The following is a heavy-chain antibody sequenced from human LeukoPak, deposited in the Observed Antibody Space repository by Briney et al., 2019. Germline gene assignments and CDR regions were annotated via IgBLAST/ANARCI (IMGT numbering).Heavy chain of an antibody. D-gene: IGHD2-2*01. V-gene: IGHV4-39*07. CDR2: IYYSGST. CDR3: ARVVSPKYISYYMDV. J-gene: IGHJ6*03. Sequence: PETLSLTCTVSGVSISSSSYYWGWIRRPPGKGLEWIGSIYYSGSTYYNPSLKSRVTISVDTSKNQFSLKLSSVTAADTAVYYCARVVSPKYISYYMDVWGKGTTVTVSS. CDR1: GVSISSSSYY.